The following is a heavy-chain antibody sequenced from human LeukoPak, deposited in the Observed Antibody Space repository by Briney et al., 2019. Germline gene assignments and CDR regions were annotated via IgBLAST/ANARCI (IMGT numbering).Heavy chain of an antibody. D-gene: IGHD2-2*01. Sequence: SETLSLTCTVSGGSISSGGYYWSWIRQHPGKGLEWIGYIYYSGSTYYNPSLKSRVTLSVDTSKNQFSLKLSSVTAADTAVYYCARGVPAAVTNYFDYWGQGTLVTVSS. V-gene: IGHV4-31*03. CDR3: ARGVPAAVTNYFDY. J-gene: IGHJ4*02. CDR1: GGSISSGGYY. CDR2: IYYSGST.